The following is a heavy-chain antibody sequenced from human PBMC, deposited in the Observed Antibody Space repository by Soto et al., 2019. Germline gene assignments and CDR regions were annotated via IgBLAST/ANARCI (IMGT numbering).Heavy chain of an antibody. CDR2: ISYDGSNK. CDR1: GFTFSSYG. V-gene: IGHV3-30*03. D-gene: IGHD4-17*01. J-gene: IGHJ4*02. CDR3: ATAFYGDSPGYYFDY. Sequence: PGGSLRLSCAASGFTFSSYGMHWVRQAPGKGLEWVAVISYDGSNKYYADSVKGRFTISRDNSKNTLYLQMNSLRAEDTAVYYCATAFYGDSPGYYFDYWGQGTLVTVSS.